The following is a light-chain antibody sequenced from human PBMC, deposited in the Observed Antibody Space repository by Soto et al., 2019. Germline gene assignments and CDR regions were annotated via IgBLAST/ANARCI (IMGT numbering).Light chain of an antibody. CDR1: QAIRTS. J-gene: IGKJ5*01. Sequence: IHLTQSPSSLYASLLYMVTITCXSSQAIRTSLGWYQQKPGKAPKLLIYAASSLQSGVPSRFSGSGSGTDFTLTISSLQPEDFATYYCQQSYSTLITFGQGTRLAI. CDR3: QQSYSTLIT. CDR2: AAS. V-gene: IGKV1-39*01.